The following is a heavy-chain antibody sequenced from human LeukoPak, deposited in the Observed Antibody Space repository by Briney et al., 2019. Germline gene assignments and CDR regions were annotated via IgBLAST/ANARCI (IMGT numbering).Heavy chain of an antibody. V-gene: IGHV3-33*01. J-gene: IGHJ4*02. Sequence: GRSLRLSCAASGFTFSSYGMHWVRQAPGKGLEWVAVIWYDGSNQYYAVSVKGRFTISRDNSKNTLYLQMNSLGAEDTAVYYCARDRTMTTVTTHYFDYWGQGTLVTVSS. CDR3: ARDRTMTTVTTHYFDY. CDR2: IWYDGSNQ. CDR1: GFTFSSYG. D-gene: IGHD4-17*01.